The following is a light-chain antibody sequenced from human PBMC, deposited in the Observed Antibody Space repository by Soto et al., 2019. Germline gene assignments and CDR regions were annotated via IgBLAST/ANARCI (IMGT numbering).Light chain of an antibody. CDR3: HQVYSYPRT. CDR2: GAS. J-gene: IGKJ1*01. Sequence: IQLTQSPSSLSASVGDRVTITCRASQGVRSYLAWFQQRPGKAPKLLIFGASTLQNGVPARFSGGGFGTEFTPTLTSLQPEDFATYYCHQVYSYPRTFGQGTKVEIK. V-gene: IGKV1-9*01. CDR1: QGVRSY.